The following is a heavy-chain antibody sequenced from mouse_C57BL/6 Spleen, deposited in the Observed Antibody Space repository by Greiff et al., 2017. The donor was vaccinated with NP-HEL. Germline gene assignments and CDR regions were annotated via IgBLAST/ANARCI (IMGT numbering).Heavy chain of an antibody. CDR1: GYAFRSYW. CDR3: ARDDGDYS. Sequence: LVESGAELVKPGASVKISCKASGYAFRSYWMNWVTQRPGKGLEWIGQIYPGDGDTNYNGKFKGKATLTADKSSSTAYMQLSSLTSEDSAVYFCARDDGDYSWGQGTTLTVSS. CDR2: IYPGDGDT. J-gene: IGHJ2*01. D-gene: IGHD2-13*01. V-gene: IGHV1-80*01.